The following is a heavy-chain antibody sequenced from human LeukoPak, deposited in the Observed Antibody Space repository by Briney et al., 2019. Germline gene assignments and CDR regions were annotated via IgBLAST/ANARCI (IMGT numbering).Heavy chain of an antibody. CDR1: GGSISSSNW. Sequence: PSETLSLTWAVAGGSISSSNWWSWIRQPPGKGREWIGEIYHSGSTNYNPSLKRRVTISVDKSKNPLSLKLSSVTAAETAVYYCARAPYSSGWPHYFDYWGQGTLVTVSS. CDR3: ARAPYSSGWPHYFDY. J-gene: IGHJ4*02. CDR2: IYHSGST. D-gene: IGHD6-19*01. V-gene: IGHV4-4*02.